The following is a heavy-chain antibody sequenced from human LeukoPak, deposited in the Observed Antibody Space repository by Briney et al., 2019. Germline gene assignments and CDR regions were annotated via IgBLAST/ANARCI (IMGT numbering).Heavy chain of an antibody. CDR2: IKEDGSVK. D-gene: IGHD5-12*01. CDR1: GFTFSSHW. V-gene: IGHV3-7*03. Sequence: GGSLRLSCTASGFTFSSHWMTWVRQPPGKGLEWVANIKEDGSVKYYVDSVKGRFTISRDNTKNALYLQMNSLRADDTAVYFCARDSTWRFDYWGQGTLITVSS. J-gene: IGHJ4*02. CDR3: ARDSTWRFDY.